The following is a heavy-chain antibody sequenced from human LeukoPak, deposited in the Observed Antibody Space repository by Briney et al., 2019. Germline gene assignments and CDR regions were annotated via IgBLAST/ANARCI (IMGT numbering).Heavy chain of an antibody. CDR1: GFTFSSYG. CDR3: SRRGTIVAPAD. Sequence: GGSLRLSCAASGFTFSSYGMHWVRQAPGKGLEWVGFIRSKPYGGTIEYAASVKGRFTISRDDSKSIAYLQMNSLKTEDTAVYYCSRRGTIVAPADWGQGTLVTVSS. J-gene: IGHJ4*02. V-gene: IGHV3-49*04. CDR2: IRSKPYGGTI. D-gene: IGHD2-2*01.